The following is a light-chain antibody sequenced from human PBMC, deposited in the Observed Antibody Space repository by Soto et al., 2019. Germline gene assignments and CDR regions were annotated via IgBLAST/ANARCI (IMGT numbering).Light chain of an antibody. V-gene: IGKV3-15*01. CDR1: QSVSSN. J-gene: IGKJ1*01. CDR3: QPYNNWWT. Sequence: EIVMTQSAATLSVSPGERATLSCRASQSVSSNLAWYQQKPGQAPRLLIYGASTRATGVPTRFSGSGSGTEFTLTISSLQSEDFAVYYCQPYNNWWTFGQGTKVDIK. CDR2: GAS.